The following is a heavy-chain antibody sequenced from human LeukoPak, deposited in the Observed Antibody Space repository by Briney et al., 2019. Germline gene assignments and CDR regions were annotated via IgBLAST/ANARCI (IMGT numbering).Heavy chain of an antibody. CDR2: IRSEVNGGTT. Sequence: GGSLRLSCAASGFTFSSYAMSWVRQAPGKGLEWVALIRSEVNGGTTDYAAPVKGRFTISRDDSKSTVFLQMNSLKTEDTDVYYCNTVTSISSALWWGQGTLVAVSS. J-gene: IGHJ4*02. D-gene: IGHD6-6*01. V-gene: IGHV3-15*01. CDR3: NTVTSISSALW. CDR1: GFTFSSYA.